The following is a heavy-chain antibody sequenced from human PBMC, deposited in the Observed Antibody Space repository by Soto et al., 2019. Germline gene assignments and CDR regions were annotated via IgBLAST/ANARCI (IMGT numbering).Heavy chain of an antibody. CDR2: INPSGGST. CDR1: GYAFTRCY. D-gene: IGHD3-3*01. J-gene: IGHJ6*02. CDR3: AREIWDYDFWSGYPPVYYYYGMDV. Sequence: ASVNVSLTASGYAFTRCYMHWGRQDPGQGLEWMGIINPSGGSTSYAQKFQGRVTMTRDTSTSTVYMELSSLRSEDTAVYYCAREIWDYDFWSGYPPVYYYYGMDVWGQGTTVTVSS. V-gene: IGHV1-46*01.